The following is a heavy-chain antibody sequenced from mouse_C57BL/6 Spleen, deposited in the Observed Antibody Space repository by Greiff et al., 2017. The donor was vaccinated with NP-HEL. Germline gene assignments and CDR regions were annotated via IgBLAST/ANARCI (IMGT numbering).Heavy chain of an antibody. D-gene: IGHD2-4*01. CDR2: IWRGGST. Sequence: QVQLKESGPGLVQPSQSLSITCTVSGFSLTSYGVHWVRQSPGKGLEWLGVIWRGGSTDYNAAFMSRLSITKDNSKSQVFFKMNSLQADDTAIYYCAKGDDYDGTRSMDYWGQGTSVTVSS. CDR1: GFSLTSYG. J-gene: IGHJ4*01. V-gene: IGHV2-5*01. CDR3: AKGDDYDGTRSMDY.